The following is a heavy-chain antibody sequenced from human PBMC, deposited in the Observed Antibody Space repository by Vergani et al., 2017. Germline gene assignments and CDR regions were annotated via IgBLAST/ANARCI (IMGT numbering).Heavy chain of an antibody. D-gene: IGHD3-16*02. V-gene: IGHV4-4*07. CDR1: GGSISTYY. CDR2: TYTSGST. J-gene: IGHJ4*02. CDR3: ASLTNYDDVWGGYRRDY. Sequence: QVPLQESGPGLVKPSETLSLTCTVFGGSISTYYWSWIRQSAGKGLEWIGRTYTSGSTNHNPSLKSRVTMSVDTSKNQFSLELSSVTAADTAIYYCASLTNYDDVWGGYRRDYWGQGTLVTVSS.